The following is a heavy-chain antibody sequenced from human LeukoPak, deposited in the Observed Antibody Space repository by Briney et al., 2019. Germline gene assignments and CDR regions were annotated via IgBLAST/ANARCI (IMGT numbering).Heavy chain of an antibody. CDR1: GFTFSSYS. CDR2: ITSSSGTI. Sequence: GGSLRLSCAASGFTFSSYSMNWVRQAPGKGLEWVSYITSSSGTIYYADSVKGRFTISRDNAKNSLYLQMNSLRADDTAVYYCARGRRNYDSSGYQGGDYWGQGTLVTVSS. J-gene: IGHJ4*02. V-gene: IGHV3-48*04. D-gene: IGHD3-22*01. CDR3: ARGRRNYDSSGYQGGDY.